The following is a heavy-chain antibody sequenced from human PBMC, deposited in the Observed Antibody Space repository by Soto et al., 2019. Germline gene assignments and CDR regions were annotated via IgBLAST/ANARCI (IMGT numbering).Heavy chain of an antibody. D-gene: IGHD2-2*01. V-gene: IGHV3-23*01. CDR3: AKEGEYCSSTSCYDDYYYYMGV. Sequence: EVQLLESGGGLVQPGGSLRLSCAASGFTFSSYAMSWVRQAPGKGLEWVSAISGSGGSTYYADSVKGRFTISRDNSKNTLYLQMNSLRAEDTAVYYCAKEGEYCSSTSCYDDYYYYMGVWGKGTTVTVSS. CDR2: ISGSGGST. J-gene: IGHJ6*03. CDR1: GFTFSSYA.